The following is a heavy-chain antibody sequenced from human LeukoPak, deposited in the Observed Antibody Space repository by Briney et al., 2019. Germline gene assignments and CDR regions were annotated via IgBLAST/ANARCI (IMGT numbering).Heavy chain of an antibody. CDR2: IYYSGST. CDR1: GGSISSYY. Sequence: SETLSLTCTVSGGSISSYYWRWIRQPPGKGLEWIGYIYYSGSTNYNPSLKSRVTISVDTSKNQFSLKLSSVTAADTAVYYCARRLGGSGWFFDYWGQGTLVTVSS. D-gene: IGHD6-19*01. J-gene: IGHJ4*02. CDR3: ARRLGGSGWFFDY. V-gene: IGHV4-59*08.